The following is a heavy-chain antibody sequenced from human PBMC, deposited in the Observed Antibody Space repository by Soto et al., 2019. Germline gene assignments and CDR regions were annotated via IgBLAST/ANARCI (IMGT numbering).Heavy chain of an antibody. V-gene: IGHV4-30-2*01. CDR2: IYHSGST. CDR3: ARGVDIVATYFDY. J-gene: IGHJ4*02. CDR1: GGSISSGGYS. D-gene: IGHD5-12*01. Sequence: SETLSLTCAVSGGSISSGGYSWSWIRQPPGKGLEWIGYIYHSGSTYYNPSLKSRVTISVDRSKNQFSLKLSSVTAADTAVYYCARGVDIVATYFDYWGQGTLVTVSS.